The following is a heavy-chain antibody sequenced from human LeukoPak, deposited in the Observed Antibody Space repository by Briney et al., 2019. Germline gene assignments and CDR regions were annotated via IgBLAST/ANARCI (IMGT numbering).Heavy chain of an antibody. CDR3: ARDVPSYSSGLDYYYYMDV. D-gene: IGHD3-22*01. Sequence: PGGSLRLSCAASGFTFSDYYMSWIRQAPGKGLEYVSAISSNGGSTYYANSVKGRFTISRDNSKNTLYLQMGSLRAEDMAVYYCARDVPSYSSGLDYYYYMDVWGKGTTVTVSS. CDR1: GFTFSDYY. CDR2: ISSNGGST. V-gene: IGHV3-64*01. J-gene: IGHJ6*03.